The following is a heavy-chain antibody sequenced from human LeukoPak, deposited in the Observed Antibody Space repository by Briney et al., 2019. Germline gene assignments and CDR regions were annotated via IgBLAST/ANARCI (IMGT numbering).Heavy chain of an antibody. CDR3: ASKPEFGYGAGPSYYFDY. D-gene: IGHD4-17*01. V-gene: IGHV3-30*04. CDR1: GFTFSSYA. J-gene: IGHJ4*02. Sequence: PGRSLRLSCAASGFTFSSYAMHWVRQAPGKGLEWVAVISYDGSNKYYADSVKGRFTISRDNSKNTLYLQMNSLRAEDTAVYYCASKPEFGYGAGPSYYFDYWGQGTLVTVSS. CDR2: ISYDGSNK.